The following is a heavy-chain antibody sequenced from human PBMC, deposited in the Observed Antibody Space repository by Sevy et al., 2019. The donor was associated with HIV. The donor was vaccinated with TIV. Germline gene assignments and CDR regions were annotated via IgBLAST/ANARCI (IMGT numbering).Heavy chain of an antibody. V-gene: IGHV3-23*01. CDR3: GKGGGGHYDPDEIGYYFYYYNMDV. Sequence: GGSLRLSCAVSGFSFDSYGMTWVRQAPGKGLEWVSGISGSGTRTYYADSVKGRFSISRDNSKNRLYLQMNSLRSEDTGLYHCGKGGGGHYDPDEIGYYFYYYNMDVWGKGTTVTVSS. D-gene: IGHD3-22*01. J-gene: IGHJ6*03. CDR2: ISGSGTRT. CDR1: GFSFDSYG.